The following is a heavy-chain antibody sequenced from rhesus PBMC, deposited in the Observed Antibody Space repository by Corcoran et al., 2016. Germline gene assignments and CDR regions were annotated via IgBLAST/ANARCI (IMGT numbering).Heavy chain of an antibody. D-gene: IGHD6-13*01. J-gene: IGHJ4*01. CDR2: FDPEDGEA. CDR3: ATGRVLGAAGPDSYFDY. V-gene: IGHV1-111*02. Sequence: EVQLVQSGAEVKKPGASVKISCKASGYTFTDYYLHWVRQAPGKGLEWMGRFDPEDGEAIHPQTFQYRVTITAETSTDTAYMELSSLRSEDTAVYYCATGRVLGAAGPDSYFDYWGQGVLVTVSS. CDR1: GYTFTDYY.